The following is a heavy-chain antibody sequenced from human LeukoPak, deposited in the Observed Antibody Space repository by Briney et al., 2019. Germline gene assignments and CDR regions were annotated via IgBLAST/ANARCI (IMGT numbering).Heavy chain of an antibody. V-gene: IGHV4-59*01. Sequence: PSETLSLTCTVSGGSISSYYWSWIRQPPGKGLEWIGYIYYSGSTNYNPSLKSRVNISVDTPKNQFSLKLSSVTAADTAVYYCARGAIFGVVIDYWGQGTLVTVSS. J-gene: IGHJ4*02. CDR1: GGSISSYY. CDR3: ARGAIFGVVIDY. CDR2: IYYSGST. D-gene: IGHD3-3*01.